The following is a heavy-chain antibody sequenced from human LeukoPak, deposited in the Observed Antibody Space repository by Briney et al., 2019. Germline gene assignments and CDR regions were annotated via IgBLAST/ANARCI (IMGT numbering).Heavy chain of an antibody. CDR2: IKKTADGLTT. J-gene: IGHJ6*03. V-gene: IGHV3-49*03. D-gene: IGHD5-18*01. CDR3: TRSYVNRQDTARVSVTYYYYYYMDV. CDR1: GFTHHEYA. Sequence: PGGSLRLSCTFSGFTHHEYALIWLRQTPGKGLEWVGFIKKTADGLTTEYAASAKGRFSISGDDSKNIVYLQMNSLTAEDSGFYYCTRSYVNRQDTARVSVTYYYYYYMDVWGTGTTVAVSS.